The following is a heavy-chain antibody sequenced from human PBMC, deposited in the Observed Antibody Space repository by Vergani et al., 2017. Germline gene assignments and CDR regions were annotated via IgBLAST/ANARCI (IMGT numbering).Heavy chain of an antibody. Sequence: LQLQESGPGLVKPSETLSLTCTVSGGSISSSSYYWGWIRQPPGKGLVWVSRINSDGSSTSYADSVKGRFTISRDNAKNTLYLQMNSLRAEDTAVYYCARSPELLWFGEFVDYWGQGTLVTVSS. V-gene: IGHV3-74*01. CDR3: ARSPELLWFGEFVDY. CDR1: GGSISSSSYY. D-gene: IGHD3-10*01. J-gene: IGHJ4*02. CDR2: INSDGSST.